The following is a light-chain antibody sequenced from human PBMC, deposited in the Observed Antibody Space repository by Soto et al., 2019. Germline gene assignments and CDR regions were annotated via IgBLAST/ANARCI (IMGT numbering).Light chain of an antibody. CDR2: DAS. V-gene: IGKV1-5*01. CDR1: QSIYNW. J-gene: IGKJ1*01. CDR3: QQYNSYRT. Sequence: DIQMTQSPSTLSASVGDRVTITCRASQSIYNWLAWYQQKPGKAPKLLIYDASTLQSGVPSRFSDSGSGTDFTLTISSLQPDDFATYYCQQYNSYRTFGQGTKVEIK.